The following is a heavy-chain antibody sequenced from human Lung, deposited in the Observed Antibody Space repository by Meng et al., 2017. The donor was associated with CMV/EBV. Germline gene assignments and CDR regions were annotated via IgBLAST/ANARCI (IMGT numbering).Heavy chain of an antibody. D-gene: IGHD3-10*01. CDR3: ARGPFYYYGMDV. CDR1: GYTFTSYY. Sequence: ASVKVSCKASGYTFTSYYIHWVRQAPGQGLEWMGWITPNSGGTNYAQKFQGRVTMTRDTSISTAYMELSRLRSDDTAVYYCARGPFYYYGMDVWGQGTTVTVSS. V-gene: IGHV1-2*02. CDR2: ITPNSGGT. J-gene: IGHJ6*02.